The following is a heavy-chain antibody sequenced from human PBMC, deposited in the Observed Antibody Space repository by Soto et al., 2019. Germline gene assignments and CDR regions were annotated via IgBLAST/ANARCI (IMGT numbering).Heavy chain of an antibody. D-gene: IGHD2-15*01. CDR3: SKETGYCSGGSCYDYYYYGMDV. CDR1: GFTFDDYA. V-gene: IGHV3-9*01. J-gene: IGHJ6*02. Sequence: GGSLSLSCAASGFTFDDYAMHWVRHAPGKGLEWVSGISWNSGSIGYADSVKGRFTISRDNAKNSLYLQMNSLRAEDTALYYCSKETGYCSGGSCYDYYYYGMDVWGQGTTVTVSS. CDR2: ISWNSGSI.